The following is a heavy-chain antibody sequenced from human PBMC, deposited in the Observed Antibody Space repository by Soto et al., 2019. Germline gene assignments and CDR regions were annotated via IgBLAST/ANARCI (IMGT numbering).Heavy chain of an antibody. CDR3: TIVRVADSALDH. J-gene: IGHJ4*02. Sequence: PGGSLKLSCAASGVSFSDSYMSWIRQTPGKGLEWVAFMSYDGSDTFYADSVKGRFTISRDNSKNTLFLHMSNLRAEDTAMYYCTIVRVADSALDHWSQGTLVTVSS. CDR1: GVSFSDSY. CDR2: MSYDGSDT. V-gene: IGHV3-30*02. D-gene: IGHD3-10*02.